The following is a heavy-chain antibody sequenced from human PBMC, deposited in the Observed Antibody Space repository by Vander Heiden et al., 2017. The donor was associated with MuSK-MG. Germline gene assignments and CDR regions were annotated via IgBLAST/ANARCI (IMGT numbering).Heavy chain of an antibody. CDR2: IRTKANNYAT. Sequence: EVQLVESGGGLVQPGGSLNLPCHASGFIFSGSAMHWVRQASGKGLEWVGRIRTKANNYATEYAASVRGRFTISRDDSKNTAYLQLNSLKTEDTAVYYCSCQRGSAVPDYWGQGTLVTVSS. D-gene: IGHD3-10*01. CDR1: GFIFSGSA. J-gene: IGHJ4*02. CDR3: SCQRGSAVPDY. V-gene: IGHV3-73*02.